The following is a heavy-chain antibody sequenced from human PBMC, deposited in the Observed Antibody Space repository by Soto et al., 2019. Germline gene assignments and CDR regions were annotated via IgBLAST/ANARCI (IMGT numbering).Heavy chain of an antibody. V-gene: IGHV1-18*01. Sequence: ASVKVSCKASGYTFTSYGISWVRRAPGQGLEWMGWISAYNGNTNYAQKLQGRVTMTTDTSTSTAYMELRSLRSDDTAVYYCARVPYYDFWRGPNWFDPWGQGTLVTVSS. CDR1: GYTFTSYG. D-gene: IGHD3-3*01. CDR2: ISAYNGNT. CDR3: ARVPYYDFWRGPNWFDP. J-gene: IGHJ5*02.